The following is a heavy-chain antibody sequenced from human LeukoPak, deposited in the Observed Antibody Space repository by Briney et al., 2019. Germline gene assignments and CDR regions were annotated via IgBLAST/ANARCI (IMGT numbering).Heavy chain of an antibody. CDR1: GFTFSGYA. Sequence: GGTLSFSCSASGFTFSGYALSWVRQAPGKGLEWVSAISGSGGSTYYADSVKGRFTISRDNSKNTLYLQMNSLRAEDTAVYYCAKDGSSWYDFPVRDFDYWGQGTLVTVSS. J-gene: IGHJ4*02. V-gene: IGHV3-23*01. CDR3: AKDGSSWYDFPVRDFDY. D-gene: IGHD6-13*01. CDR2: ISGSGGST.